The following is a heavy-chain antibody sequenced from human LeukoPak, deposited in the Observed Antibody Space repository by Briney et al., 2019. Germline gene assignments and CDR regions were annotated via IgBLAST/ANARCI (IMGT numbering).Heavy chain of an antibody. J-gene: IGHJ4*02. V-gene: IGHV4-30-2*01. D-gene: IGHD3-10*01. CDR2: IYHTGST. CDR3: CGDYGSGSYRFDY. CDR1: GASISSATYS. Sequence: PSQTLSLTCAASGASISSATYSWSWIRQPPGRGLEWIGYIYHTGSTTYNPSLKSRVTISLDRSKNQFSLTVNSVTAADTAVYYCCGDYGSGSYRFDYWGPGTLVTVSS.